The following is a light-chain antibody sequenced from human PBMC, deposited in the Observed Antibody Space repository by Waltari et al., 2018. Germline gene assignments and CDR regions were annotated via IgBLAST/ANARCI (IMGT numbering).Light chain of an antibody. V-gene: IGLV2-14*03. Sequence: QSALTQPASMSGSPGHPITISCTGPTSDVEGFNFVSWYQQYPGKPPKLIIYDVANRPSGVSQRFSGSRSDNTASLTISGLQAEDEADYYCSSYTSVNTRFGGGTKLTVL. CDR2: DVA. CDR1: TSDVEGFNF. J-gene: IGLJ2*01. CDR3: SSYTSVNTR.